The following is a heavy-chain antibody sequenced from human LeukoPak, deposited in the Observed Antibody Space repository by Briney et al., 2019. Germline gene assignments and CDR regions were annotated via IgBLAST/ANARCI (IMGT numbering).Heavy chain of an antibody. CDR1: GFSFSSYA. CDR2: MSSSDDGR. V-gene: IGHV3-23*01. Sequence: GGSLRLSCATSGFSFSSYAMSWVRQAPGKGLEWVSAMSSSDDGRYYAASVRGRFTISRDTSGSTLYLQMNSLRAEDTAVYYCAKDPAGNDYWGQGTLVTVSS. J-gene: IGHJ4*02. CDR3: AKDPAGNDY.